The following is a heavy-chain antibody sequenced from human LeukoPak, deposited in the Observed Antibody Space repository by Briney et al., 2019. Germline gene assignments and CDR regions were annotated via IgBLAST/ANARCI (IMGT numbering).Heavy chain of an antibody. CDR3: ARDWSYYYYMDV. J-gene: IGHJ6*03. Sequence: PGGSLRLSCAASGFTFSSYRMSWGRQAPGKGLEWVSNIKQDGSEKYYVDSVKGRFTISRDNAKNSLYLQMNSLRAEDTAVYYCARDWSYYYYMDVWGKGTTVTVSS. CDR1: GFTFSSYR. V-gene: IGHV3-7*01. CDR2: IKQDGSEK.